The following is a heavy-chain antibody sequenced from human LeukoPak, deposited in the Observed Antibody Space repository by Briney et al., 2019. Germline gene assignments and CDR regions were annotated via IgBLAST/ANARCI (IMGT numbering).Heavy chain of an antibody. J-gene: IGHJ4*02. V-gene: IGHV3-30*02. CDR1: GFTFSSYG. Sequence: GSLRLSCAASGFTFSSYGMHWVRQAPGKGLEWVAFIRYDGSNKYYADSVKGRFTISRDNSKNTLYLQMNSLRAEDTAVYYCAKDGGNIVVVVAATPRGYFDYWGQGALVTVSS. CDR2: IRYDGSNK. CDR3: AKDGGNIVVVVAATPRGYFDY. D-gene: IGHD2-15*01.